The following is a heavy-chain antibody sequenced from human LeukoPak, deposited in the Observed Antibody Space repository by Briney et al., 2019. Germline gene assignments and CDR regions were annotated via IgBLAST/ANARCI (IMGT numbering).Heavy chain of an antibody. Sequence: GGSLRLSCEASRFTFSNYVMHWVRQAPGKGLEWVAVISYDGSDKYYADSVKGRFTISRDNSKNTLYLQMNSLRAEDTAVYYCAKDPRRYSRTGGYFDYWGQGTLVTVSS. CDR2: ISYDGSDK. V-gene: IGHV3-30*18. CDR3: AKDPRRYSRTGGYFDY. CDR1: RFTFSNYV. D-gene: IGHD6-13*01. J-gene: IGHJ4*02.